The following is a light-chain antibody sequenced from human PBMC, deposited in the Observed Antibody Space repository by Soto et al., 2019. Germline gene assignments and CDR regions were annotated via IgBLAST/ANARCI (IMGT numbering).Light chain of an antibody. Sequence: EIVLTQSPATLSLSPGERATLSCRASQSVGNYLAWYQQKPGQAPRLLIYDASNRATGIPARFSGSGSGTDFTLTISSLEPEDFAVYYCQQRSNWPSITFGQGTRLEIK. V-gene: IGKV3-11*01. CDR1: QSVGNY. CDR2: DAS. CDR3: QQRSNWPSIT. J-gene: IGKJ5*01.